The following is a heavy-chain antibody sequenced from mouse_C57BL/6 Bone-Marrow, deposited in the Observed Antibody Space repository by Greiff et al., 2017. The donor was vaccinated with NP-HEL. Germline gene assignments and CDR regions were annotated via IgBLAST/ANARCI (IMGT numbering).Heavy chain of an antibody. CDR1: GYTFTSYW. CDR2: IDPSDSYT. J-gene: IGHJ2*01. Sequence: QVQLQQPGAELVKPGASVKLSCKASGYTFTSYWMQWVKQRPGQGLEWIGEIDPSDSYTNYNQKFKGKATLTVDTSSSTAYMQLSSLTSEDSAVYYCARIYSNYVGYWDQGTTLTVSS. CDR3: ARIYSNYVGY. D-gene: IGHD2-5*01. V-gene: IGHV1-50*01.